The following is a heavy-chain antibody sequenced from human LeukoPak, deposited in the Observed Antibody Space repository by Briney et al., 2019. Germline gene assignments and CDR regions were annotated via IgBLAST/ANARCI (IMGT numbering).Heavy chain of an antibody. CDR3: ARATSVSSSWPTSFDY. J-gene: IGHJ4*02. CDR1: GFTLSSYA. Sequence: GGSLRLSCAASGFTLSSYAMSWVRQAPGKGLGWVSAISISSGSTYYADSVKGRFTISRDNSKNTLYLQMNSLSAEDTAVYYCARATSVSSSWPTSFDYWGQGTLVTVSS. V-gene: IGHV3-23*01. D-gene: IGHD6-13*01. CDR2: ISISSGST.